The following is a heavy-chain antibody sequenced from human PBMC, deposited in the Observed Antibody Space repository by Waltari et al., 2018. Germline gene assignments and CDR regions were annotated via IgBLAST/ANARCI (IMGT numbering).Heavy chain of an antibody. V-gene: IGHV4-4*09. J-gene: IGHJ4*02. CDR2: IYTSGGT. CDR3: ARDGYGQQLAFDY. D-gene: IGHD6-13*01. Sequence: QVQLQESGPGLVKPSETLSLTCTVSGGSISSYYWSWIRQPPGKGLEWIGYIYTSGGTNYNPSLKSRVTISVDTSKNQFSLKLSAVTAADTAVYYCARDGYGQQLAFDYWGQGTLVTVSS. CDR1: GGSISSYY.